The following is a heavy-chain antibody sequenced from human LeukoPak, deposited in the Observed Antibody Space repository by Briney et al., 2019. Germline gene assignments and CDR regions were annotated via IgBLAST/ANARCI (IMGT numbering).Heavy chain of an antibody. J-gene: IGHJ5*02. Sequence: ASVKLSCTTSGYTFISYAISWVRQAPGQGLEWMGGISVRNGNTNYAQNVQGRVTFTKETSTSIAYMELRSLRSGDTAVDYCARERSYDSSGYYRSNLCDPWGEGTRVTVSS. CDR2: ISVRNGNT. CDR1: GYTFISYA. D-gene: IGHD3-22*01. V-gene: IGHV1-18*04. CDR3: ARERSYDSSGYYRSNLCDP.